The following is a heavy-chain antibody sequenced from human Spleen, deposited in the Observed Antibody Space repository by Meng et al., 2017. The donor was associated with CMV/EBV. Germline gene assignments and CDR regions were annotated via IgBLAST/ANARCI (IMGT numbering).Heavy chain of an antibody. D-gene: IGHD3-3*01. CDR3: ARGSPSWSEYDPTWDYYYGMDV. V-gene: IGHV1-69*10. Sequence: SVKVSCKASGGTFSSNAISWVRQAPGQGLEWMGGIISVLNIANYAPKFQGRVTITADKSASTAYMELKTLRFEDTAVYYCARGSPSWSEYDPTWDYYYGMDVWGQGTTVTVSS. CDR2: IISVLNIA. J-gene: IGHJ6*02. CDR1: GGTFSSNA.